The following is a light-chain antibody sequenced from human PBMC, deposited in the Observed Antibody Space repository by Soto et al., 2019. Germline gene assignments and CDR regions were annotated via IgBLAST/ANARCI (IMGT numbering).Light chain of an antibody. V-gene: IGKV3-11*01. CDR1: QSISSS. CDR3: QQRSNWPRT. Sequence: ELVLTQSPVTLSLSPGERATLSCRASQSISSSLAWYQQKPGQAPRLLIYNAVNRATGIPARFSVSVSGTDFTLTISSLEPEDFAVYYCQQRSNWPRTFGQGTKVEIK. CDR2: NAV. J-gene: IGKJ1*01.